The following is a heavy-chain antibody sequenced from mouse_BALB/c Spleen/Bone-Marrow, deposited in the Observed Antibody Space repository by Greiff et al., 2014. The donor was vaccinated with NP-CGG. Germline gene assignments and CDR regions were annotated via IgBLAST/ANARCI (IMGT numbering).Heavy chain of an antibody. CDR3: ARYGNYAMDY. J-gene: IGHJ4*01. CDR1: GYTSTDYN. D-gene: IGHD2-1*01. Sequence: EVQLQESGPELVKPGASVKISCKASGYTSTDYNMHWVKQSHGKSLEWIGYIYPYNGGTGYNQMFKSKATLTVDNSSSTAYMELRSLTSEDSPVYYCARYGNYAMDYWGQGTSVTVSS. CDR2: IYPYNGGT. V-gene: IGHV1S29*02.